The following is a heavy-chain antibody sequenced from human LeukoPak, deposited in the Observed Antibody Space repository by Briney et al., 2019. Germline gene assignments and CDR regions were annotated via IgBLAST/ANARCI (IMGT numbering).Heavy chain of an antibody. CDR1: GGSISSSY. J-gene: IGHJ3*02. Sequence: SETLSLTCTVSGGSISSSYWSWVRQPPGKGLEWIGYIYYSGSTYYNPSLKSRVTISVDTSKNQFSLKLSSVTAADTAVYYCARDRPLEYCSSTSCYAWCIAFDIWGQGTMVTVSS. CDR3: ARDRPLEYCSSTSCYAWCIAFDI. CDR2: IYYSGST. V-gene: IGHV4-59*12. D-gene: IGHD2-2*01.